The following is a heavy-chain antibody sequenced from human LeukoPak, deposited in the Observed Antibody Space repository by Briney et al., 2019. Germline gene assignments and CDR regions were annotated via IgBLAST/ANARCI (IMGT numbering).Heavy chain of an antibody. CDR1: GFTFSSYA. J-gene: IGHJ4*02. CDR3: ARDHGSSWPDY. Sequence: QPGRSLRLSCAASGFTFSSYAMHWVRQAPGKGLEWVAVISYDGSNKYYADSVKDRFTISRDNSKNTLYLQMNSLRAEDTAVYYCARDHGSSWPDYWGQGTLVTVSS. CDR2: ISYDGSNK. V-gene: IGHV3-30-3*01. D-gene: IGHD6-13*01.